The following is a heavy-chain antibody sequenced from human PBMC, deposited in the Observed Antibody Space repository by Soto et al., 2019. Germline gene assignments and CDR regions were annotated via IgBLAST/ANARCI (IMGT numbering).Heavy chain of an antibody. CDR2: VFYTGFT. Sequence: PSETLSLTCAVSGGSISGSYYYWAWLRQSPGKGPEWIGSVFYTGFTSYNPSLESRVSVSVDTSKNQFSLKLSAVTAADTAVYYCATAQKGYNWNYFDHWGQGALSTVSS. V-gene: IGHV4-39*01. CDR1: GGSISGSYYY. D-gene: IGHD1-20*01. J-gene: IGHJ4*02. CDR3: ATAQKGYNWNYFDH.